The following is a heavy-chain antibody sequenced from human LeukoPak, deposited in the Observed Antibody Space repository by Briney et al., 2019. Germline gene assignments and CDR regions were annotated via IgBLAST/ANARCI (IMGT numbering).Heavy chain of an antibody. J-gene: IGHJ6*03. CDR3: ARAPEKQLVTSYYYYYMDV. V-gene: IGHV4-59*01. CDR2: IYYSGST. CDR1: GGSISSYY. D-gene: IGHD6-6*01. Sequence: SETLSLTCTVSGGSISSYYWSWIRQPPGKGLEWIGYIYYSGSTNYNPSLKSRVTISVDTSKNQFSLKLSSVTAADTAVYYCARAPEKQLVTSYYYYYMDVWAKGPRSPSP.